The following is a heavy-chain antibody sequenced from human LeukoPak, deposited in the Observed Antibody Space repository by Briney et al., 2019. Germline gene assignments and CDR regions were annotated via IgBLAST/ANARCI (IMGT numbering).Heavy chain of an antibody. CDR3: VRGGAGATASDVFDI. V-gene: IGHV3-21*04. D-gene: IGHD5-12*01. Sequence: PGGSLRLSCAASGFTFSSYNMNWVRQAPGKGLDWVSSITSSSSYIYYADSVRGRFTISRDNAKNSLFLQMNSLRVEDTAIYYCVRGGAGATASDVFDIWGQGTMVTVSS. CDR2: ITSSSSYI. CDR1: GFTFSSYN. J-gene: IGHJ3*02.